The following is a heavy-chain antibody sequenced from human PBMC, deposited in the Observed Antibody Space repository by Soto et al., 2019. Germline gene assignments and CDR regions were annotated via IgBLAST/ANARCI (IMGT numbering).Heavy chain of an antibody. Sequence: GGSLRLSCAASGFTFSTYAMSWVRQTPGKGPEWVSGISVRGGSRYYADSVKGRFTISRDTSKNTLYLQMNSLRAEDTALYYCATDLPGGEDDHYGMDVWGQGTTVTVSS. D-gene: IGHD2-21*01. CDR3: ATDLPGGEDDHYGMDV. CDR1: GFTFSTYA. V-gene: IGHV3-23*01. J-gene: IGHJ6*02. CDR2: ISVRGGSR.